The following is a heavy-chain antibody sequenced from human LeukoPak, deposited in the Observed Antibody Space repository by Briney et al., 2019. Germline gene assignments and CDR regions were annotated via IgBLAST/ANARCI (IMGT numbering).Heavy chain of an antibody. CDR3: ARGYSSSWYIYYYYYGMDV. Sequence: GASVKVSCKASGYTFTGYYMHWVRQAPGQGLEWMGWINPNSGGTNYAQKFQGRVTMTRNTSISTAYMELSSLRSENTAVYYCARGYSSSWYIYYYYYGMDVWGQGTTVTVSS. CDR1: GYTFTGYY. CDR2: INPNSGGT. D-gene: IGHD6-13*01. J-gene: IGHJ6*02. V-gene: IGHV1-2*02.